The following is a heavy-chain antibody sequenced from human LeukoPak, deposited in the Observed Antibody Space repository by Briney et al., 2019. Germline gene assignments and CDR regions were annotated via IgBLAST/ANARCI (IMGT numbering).Heavy chain of an antibody. CDR2: IRSKTYGATT. J-gene: IGHJ4*02. CDR1: GFTSGDYA. Sequence: SLRLSRATSGFTSGDYAMSWVRQAPGKGLEWVGFIRSKTYGATTEYATSVKGRFTISRDDSKSIAYLQMNGLETEDTAFYYCARHKAVAITYFDHWGQGTLVTVSS. D-gene: IGHD6-19*01. V-gene: IGHV3-49*04. CDR3: ARHKAVAITYFDH.